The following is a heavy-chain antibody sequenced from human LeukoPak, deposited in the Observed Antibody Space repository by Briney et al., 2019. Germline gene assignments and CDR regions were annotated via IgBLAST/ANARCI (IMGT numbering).Heavy chain of an antibody. CDR3: ARGVGYSYVSY. V-gene: IGHV4-34*01. CDR2: INHSGST. CDR1: GGSFSGYY. Sequence: SETLSLTCAVYGGSFSGYYWSWIRQPPGKGLEWIGEINHSGSTNYNPSLKSRVTISVDTSKNQFSLKLSSVTAADTAVYYCARGVGYSYVSYWGQGTLVTVSS. J-gene: IGHJ4*02. D-gene: IGHD5-18*01.